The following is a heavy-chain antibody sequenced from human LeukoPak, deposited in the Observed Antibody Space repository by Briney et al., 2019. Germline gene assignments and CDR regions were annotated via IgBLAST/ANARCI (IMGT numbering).Heavy chain of an antibody. Sequence: PGGSLRLSCAASGFTFSSYGMHWVRQAPGKGLEWVAFIRYDGSNKYYADSVKGRFTISRDNSKNTLYLQMNSLRAEDTAVYYCARDGTQQLVQGRFDYWGQGTLVTVSS. V-gene: IGHV3-30*02. D-gene: IGHD6-6*01. CDR2: IRYDGSNK. CDR1: GFTFSSYG. CDR3: ARDGTQQLVQGRFDY. J-gene: IGHJ4*02.